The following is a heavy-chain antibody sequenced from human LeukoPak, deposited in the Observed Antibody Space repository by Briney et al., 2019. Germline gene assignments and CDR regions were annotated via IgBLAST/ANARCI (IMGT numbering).Heavy chain of an antibody. D-gene: IGHD2-15*01. CDR2: ISDSGGST. CDR1: GFTFSSYA. Sequence: GGSLRLSCAASGFTFSSYAMSWVRQAPGKGLEWVSAISDSGGSTYYADSVKGRFTISRDNSKNTLYLQMNSLRAEDTAVYYCAKGNIVVVVAAREYYFDYWGQGTLVTVSS. CDR3: AKGNIVVVVAAREYYFDY. V-gene: IGHV3-23*01. J-gene: IGHJ4*02.